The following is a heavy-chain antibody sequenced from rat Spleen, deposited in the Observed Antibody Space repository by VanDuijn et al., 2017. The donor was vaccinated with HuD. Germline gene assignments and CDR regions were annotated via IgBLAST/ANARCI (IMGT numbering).Heavy chain of an antibody. J-gene: IGHJ2*01. CDR1: GFSLTSYT. CDR3: TIHPRY. Sequence: QVQLKESGPGLVQPSQTLSLTCTVSGFSLTSYTVSWVRQPPGKGLEWMGIMRYNGDTSYNSVLKSRLSISRDTSKNQVFLKMSSLQTDDTGTYYCTIHPRYWGQGVMVTVSS. V-gene: IGHV2-63*01. D-gene: IGHD3-1*01. CDR2: MRYNGDT.